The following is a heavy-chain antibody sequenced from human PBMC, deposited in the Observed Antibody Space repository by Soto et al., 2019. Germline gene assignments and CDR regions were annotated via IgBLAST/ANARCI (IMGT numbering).Heavy chain of an antibody. V-gene: IGHV3-13*04. CDR1: GFTFSSYD. Sequence: GGSLRLSCAASGFTFSSYDMHWVRQATGKGLEWVSAIGTAGDTYYPGSVKGRFTISRENAKNSLYLQMNSLRAGDTAVYYCAGEAAAGDGYYFDYWGQGTLVTVSS. CDR2: IGTAGDT. J-gene: IGHJ4*02. D-gene: IGHD6-13*01. CDR3: AGEAAAGDGYYFDY.